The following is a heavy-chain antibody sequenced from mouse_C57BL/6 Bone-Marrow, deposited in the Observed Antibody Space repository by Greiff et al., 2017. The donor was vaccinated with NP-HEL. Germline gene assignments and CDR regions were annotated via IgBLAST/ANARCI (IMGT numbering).Heavy chain of an antibody. D-gene: IGHD1-1*01. Sequence: VQLQQSGAELVRPGTSVKVSCKASGYAFTNYLIEWVKQRPGQGLEWIGVINPGSGGTNYNEKFKGKATLTADKSSSTAYMQLSSLTSEDSAVYFCARYYGSSFAWFAYWGQGTLVTVSA. V-gene: IGHV1-54*01. CDR2: INPGSGGT. CDR1: GYAFTNYL. J-gene: IGHJ3*01. CDR3: ARYYGSSFAWFAY.